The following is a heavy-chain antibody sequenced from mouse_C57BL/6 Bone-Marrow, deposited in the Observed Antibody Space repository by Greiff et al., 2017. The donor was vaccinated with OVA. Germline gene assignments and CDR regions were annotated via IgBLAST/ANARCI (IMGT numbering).Heavy chain of an antibody. Sequence: QVQLQQPGAELVRPGASVTLSCKASGYTFTDYEMHWVKQTPVHGLEWIGAIDPETGGTAYNQKFKGKAILTVDKSSSTAYMELRSLTSEDSAVYYCTRFGNVAYWGQGTLVTVSA. D-gene: IGHD2-1*01. J-gene: IGHJ3*01. CDR2: IDPETGGT. CDR3: TRFGNVAY. V-gene: IGHV1-15*01. CDR1: GYTFTDYE.